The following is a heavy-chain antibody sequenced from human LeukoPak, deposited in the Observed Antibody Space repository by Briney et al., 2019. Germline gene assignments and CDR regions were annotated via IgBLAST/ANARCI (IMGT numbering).Heavy chain of an antibody. V-gene: IGHV3-7*01. CDR3: ARVRSAAAGPLDY. D-gene: IGHD6-13*01. CDR1: GFTFSSYD. Sequence: GGSLRLSCAASGFTFSSYDMTWVRQAPGRGLEWVANINHDATEKYYVDSVKGRFTISGDNAKKSLYLQMNRLRADDTAVYHCARVRSAAAGPLDYWGQGTLVTVSS. CDR2: INHDATEK. J-gene: IGHJ4*02.